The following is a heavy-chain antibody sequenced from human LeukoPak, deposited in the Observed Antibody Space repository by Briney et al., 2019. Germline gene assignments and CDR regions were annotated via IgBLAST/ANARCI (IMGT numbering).Heavy chain of an antibody. V-gene: IGHV4-39*01. J-gene: IGHJ5*02. CDR3: ARGRVGATTDWFDP. D-gene: IGHD1-26*01. CDR2: ICYSGST. Sequence: SETLSLTCAVSGASISNSNWLNWVRQPPGKGLEWIGSICYSGSTYFNPSLKSRVTISVDTSKNQFSLKMSSVTAADTAVYYCARGRVGATTDWFDPWGQGTLVTVSS. CDR1: GASISNSNWL.